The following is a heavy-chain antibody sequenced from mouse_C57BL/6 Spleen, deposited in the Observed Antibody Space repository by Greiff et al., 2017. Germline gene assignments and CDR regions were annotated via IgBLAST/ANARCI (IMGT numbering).Heavy chain of an antibody. V-gene: IGHV1-62-2*01. Sequence: LQQPGAELVKPGASVKLSCKASGYTFTSYWMHWVKQRPGRGLEWIGWFYPGSGSIKYNEKFKDKATLTADKSSSTVYMELSRLTSEDSAVYFCARHEGDLYYAMDYWGQGTSVTVSS. CDR2: FYPGSGSI. J-gene: IGHJ4*01. CDR1: GYTFTSYW. CDR3: ARHEGDLYYAMDY.